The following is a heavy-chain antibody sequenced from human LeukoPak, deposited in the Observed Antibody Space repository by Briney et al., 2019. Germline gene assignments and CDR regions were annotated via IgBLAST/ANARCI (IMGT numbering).Heavy chain of an antibody. D-gene: IGHD6-13*01. CDR3: VRAGGSSWSDF. CDR2: INQDGSEN. J-gene: IGHJ4*02. V-gene: IGHV3-7*01. CDR1: GFTFSSYW. Sequence: GSLSLSCAASGFTFSSYWMSWVRPSPGKGLEWVANINQDGSENHYVDSVKGRFTISRDNAKNSVFVQMNGLRVEDTAVYYCVRAGGSSWSDFWGQGTLVTVSS.